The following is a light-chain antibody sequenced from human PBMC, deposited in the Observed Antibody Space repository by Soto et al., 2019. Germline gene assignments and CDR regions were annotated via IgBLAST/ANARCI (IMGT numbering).Light chain of an antibody. J-gene: IGKJ1*01. Sequence: EIVMTQSPLSLPVTPGEPASISCRSSQSLLHSNGYNYLDWYLQKPGQSPQLLIYWGSNRAAGVPERFSGSGSGTDFTLKINRVEAEYVGVYFCMQGLQSPSTFGQGTKVEIK. V-gene: IGKV2-28*01. CDR1: QSLLHSNGYNY. CDR3: MQGLQSPST. CDR2: WGS.